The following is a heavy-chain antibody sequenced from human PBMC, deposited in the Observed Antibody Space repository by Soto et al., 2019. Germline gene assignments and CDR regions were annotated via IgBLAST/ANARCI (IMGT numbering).Heavy chain of an antibody. CDR2: ISPSNGNT. V-gene: IGHV1-18*01. CDR1: GYTFTSYG. D-gene: IGHD6-19*01. J-gene: IGHJ4*02. Sequence: QVQLVQSGAEVKKPGASVKVSCKASGYTFTSYGISWVRQAPGQGLEWMGWISPSNGNTNYAQKLQGRVTMTTDTSTNTAYRELRSLRSDDTAVYYCARDQWPYYFDYWGRGTLVSVSS. CDR3: ARDQWPYYFDY.